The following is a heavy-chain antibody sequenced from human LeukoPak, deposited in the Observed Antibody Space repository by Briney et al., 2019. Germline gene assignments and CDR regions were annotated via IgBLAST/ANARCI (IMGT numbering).Heavy chain of an antibody. V-gene: IGHV3-23*01. Sequence: GRSLRLSCVTSGFIFSRYAMSWVRQAPGEGLEWVSAFSGSGGTTFYADSVKGRFTISRDNSKNTLYLQMDSLRAEDTAVYYCAKAVSEQQFDYWGQGILVTVSS. CDR1: GFIFSRYA. J-gene: IGHJ4*02. CDR2: FSGSGGTT. D-gene: IGHD6-13*01. CDR3: AKAVSEQQFDY.